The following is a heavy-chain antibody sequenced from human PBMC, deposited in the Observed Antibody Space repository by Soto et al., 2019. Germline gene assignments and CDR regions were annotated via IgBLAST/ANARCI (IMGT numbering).Heavy chain of an antibody. CDR1: GGSVSSGSYY. CDR3: ARELASSAMVTMDYYYYHGMDV. V-gene: IGHV4-61*01. J-gene: IGHJ6*02. CDR2: IYYSGST. Sequence: SETLSLTCTVSGGSVSSGSYYWGWIRQPPGKGLEWIGYIYYSGSTNYNPSLKSRVTISVDTSKNQFSLKLSSVTVADTAVYYCARELASSAMVTMDYYYYHGMDVWGQGTTVTVSS. D-gene: IGHD5-18*01.